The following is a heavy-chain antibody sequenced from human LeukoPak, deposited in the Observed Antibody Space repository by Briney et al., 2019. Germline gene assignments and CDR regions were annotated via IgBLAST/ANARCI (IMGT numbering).Heavy chain of an antibody. J-gene: IGHJ3*02. CDR2: IYYSGST. V-gene: IGHV4-59*01. CDR1: GGSISSYS. D-gene: IGHD2-15*01. CDR3: ARTLGYCSGGSCNGDAFDI. Sequence: SETLSLTCTVSGGSISSYSWSWVRQPPGKGLEWVGYIYYSGSTNYNPSLKSRVTMSVDTSKNQFSLKLSSVTAADTAVYYCARTLGYCSGGSCNGDAFDIWGQGTMVTVSS.